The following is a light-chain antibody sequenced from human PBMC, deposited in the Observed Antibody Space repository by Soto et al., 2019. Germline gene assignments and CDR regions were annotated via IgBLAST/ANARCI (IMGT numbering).Light chain of an antibody. J-gene: IGLJ2*01. CDR2: EVS. CDR1: SSDVGGYNF. CDR3: FSYRSTGILL. V-gene: IGLV2-14*01. Sequence: QSVLTQPASVSGSPGQSITISCIGTSSDVGGYNFVSWYQQHPGKAPKLMIYEVSNRPSGVSTRFSGSKSGNTASLTISGRQAEDEADYYCFSYRSTGILLFGGGTKLTVL.